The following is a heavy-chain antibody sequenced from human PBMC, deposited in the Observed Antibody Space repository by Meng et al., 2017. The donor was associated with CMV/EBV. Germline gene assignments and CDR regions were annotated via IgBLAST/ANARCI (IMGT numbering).Heavy chain of an antibody. J-gene: IGHJ6*04. CDR2: IYYSGST. D-gene: IGHD5-12*01. V-gene: IGHV4-39*07. CDR3: AATQPGYRHYYYGMDV. CDR1: GGSISSSSYY. Sequence: SETLSLTCTVSGGSISSSSYYWGWIRQPPGKGLEWIGSIYYSGSTYYNPSLKSRVTISVDTSKNQFSLKLSSVTAADTAVYYCAATQPGYRHYYYGMDVWGKGTTVTVSS.